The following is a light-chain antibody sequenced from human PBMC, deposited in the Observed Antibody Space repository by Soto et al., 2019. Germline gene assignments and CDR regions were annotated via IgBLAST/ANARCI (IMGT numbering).Light chain of an antibody. Sequence: QSALTQPASVSGSPGQSITISCTGTSSDIGAYNHVSWYQQNPGKAPQLIIYEVSNRPSGLSNRFSPSKSGNAASLTISGLQAEDEADYFCCSFTTSSTLVFGTGTKLTVL. CDR3: CSFTTSSTLV. J-gene: IGLJ1*01. CDR2: EVS. CDR1: SSDIGAYNH. V-gene: IGLV2-14*01.